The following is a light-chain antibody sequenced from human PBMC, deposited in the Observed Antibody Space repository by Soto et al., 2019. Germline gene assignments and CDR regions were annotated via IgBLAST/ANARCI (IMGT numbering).Light chain of an antibody. J-gene: IGKJ3*01. CDR1: QSISSTY. V-gene: IGKV3-20*01. CDR2: GAF. CDR3: QQYGSSSFA. Sequence: EIVLTQSPGTLSVSPGERATLSCRTSQSISSTYLAWYQKKPGQAPRLLLYGAFNMATGIPERFSGSGSGTDFTLTISRLETEDCAFYYCQQYGSSSFAFGPGTKVEIK.